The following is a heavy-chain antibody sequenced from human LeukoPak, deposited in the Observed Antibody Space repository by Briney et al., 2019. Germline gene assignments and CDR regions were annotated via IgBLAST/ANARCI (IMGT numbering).Heavy chain of an antibody. Sequence: SETLSLTCAVSGGSISSSNWWSWVRQPPGKGLEWIGSIYYSGSTYYNPSLKSRVTISVDTSKNQFSLKLSSVTAADTAVYYCARGFYYGSGSYPLDPWGKGTTVTVSS. CDR3: ARGFYYGSGSYPLDP. D-gene: IGHD3-10*01. J-gene: IGHJ6*04. CDR2: IYYSGST. V-gene: IGHV4-4*02. CDR1: GGSISSSNW.